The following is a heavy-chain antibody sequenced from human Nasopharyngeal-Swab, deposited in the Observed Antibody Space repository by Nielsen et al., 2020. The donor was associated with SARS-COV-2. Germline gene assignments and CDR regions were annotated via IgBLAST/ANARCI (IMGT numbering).Heavy chain of an antibody. V-gene: IGHV4-59*01. Sequence: RKAPGKGLEWIGYIYYSGSTNYNPSLKSRVTISVDTSKNQFSLKLSSVTAADTAVYYCARESPAGDAFDIWGQGTMVTVSS. D-gene: IGHD1-14*01. CDR2: IYYSGST. J-gene: IGHJ3*02. CDR3: ARESPAGDAFDI.